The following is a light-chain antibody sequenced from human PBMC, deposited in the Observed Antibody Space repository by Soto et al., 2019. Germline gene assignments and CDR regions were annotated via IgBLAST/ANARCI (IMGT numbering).Light chain of an antibody. CDR2: DVN. CDR3: SSYTTSTTRV. CDR1: SSDVGVYDF. Sequence: QTVVTQPASVSGSPGQSITISCAGTSSDVGVYDFVSWYQQHPGKAPKLLIYDVNNRPAGISNRFSGSKSGNTASLTISGLQAEDEADYYCSSYTTSTTRVFGGGTKLTVL. V-gene: IGLV2-14*03. J-gene: IGLJ2*01.